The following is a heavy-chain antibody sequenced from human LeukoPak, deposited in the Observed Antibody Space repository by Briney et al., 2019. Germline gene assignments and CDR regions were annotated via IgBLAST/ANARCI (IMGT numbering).Heavy chain of an antibody. D-gene: IGHD6-19*01. CDR3: ARVIRADLDLVHSSGWFDY. J-gene: IGHJ4*02. Sequence: SETLSLTCAVYGGSFSGYYWSWIRQPPGKGLEWIGEINHSGSTNYNPSLKSRVTISVDTSKNQFSLKLSSVTAADTAVYYCARVIRADLDLVHSSGWFDYWGQGTLVTVSS. CDR2: INHSGST. CDR1: GGSFSGYY. V-gene: IGHV4-34*01.